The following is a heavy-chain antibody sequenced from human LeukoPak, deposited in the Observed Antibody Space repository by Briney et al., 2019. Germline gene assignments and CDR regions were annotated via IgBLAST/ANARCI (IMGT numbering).Heavy chain of an antibody. CDR1: GYTFSSYW. CDR2: IKQDGSQK. CDR3: ARHYDSTAYSLDY. Sequence: GGSLRLSCAASGYTFSSYWMTWVRQAPGKGLEWVANIKQDGSQKFYLDSVKGRFTISRDNAKESLFLQMNSLRAEDTAVYYCARHYDSTAYSLDYWGQGTLVTVSS. V-gene: IGHV3-7*01. D-gene: IGHD3-22*01. J-gene: IGHJ4*02.